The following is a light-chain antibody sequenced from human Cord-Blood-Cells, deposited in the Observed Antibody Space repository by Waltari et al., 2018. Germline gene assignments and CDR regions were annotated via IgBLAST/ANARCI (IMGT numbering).Light chain of an antibody. Sequence: QSVLTQPPSASGTPGQRVTISCSGSSSNIGSNTVNWYQQLPGTAPKPLIYSNHQRPSGVPDRVSGSKSCTSASLAISGLQSEDEADYYCAAWDDSLNGWVFGGGTKLTVL. J-gene: IGLJ3*02. CDR2: SNH. V-gene: IGLV1-44*01. CDR3: AAWDDSLNGWV. CDR1: SSNIGSNT.